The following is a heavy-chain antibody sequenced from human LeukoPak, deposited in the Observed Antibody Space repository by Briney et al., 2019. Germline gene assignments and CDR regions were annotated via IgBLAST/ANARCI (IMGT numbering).Heavy chain of an antibody. J-gene: IGHJ4*02. CDR3: ARVRGYQYFDY. V-gene: IGHV3-48*03. CDR2: ISSSGSTI. CDR1: GFTFSNYE. Sequence: GGSLRLSCAASGFTFSNYEMNWVRQAPGKGLEWVSYISSSGSTIYYADSVKGRFTISRDNAKNSLYLQMNSLRAEDTAVYYCARVRGYQYFDYWGQGTLVTVSS. D-gene: IGHD2-2*01.